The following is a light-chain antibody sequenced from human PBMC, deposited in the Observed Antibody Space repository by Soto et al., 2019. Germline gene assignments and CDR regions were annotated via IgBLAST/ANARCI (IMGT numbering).Light chain of an antibody. CDR3: QQYNNWPLT. Sequence: ETVLTQSPATLSVYQGERATLSCRASQSVSSNLAWYQQKPGQAPRLLIYGASTRATGIPARFSGSGSGTEFTLTISSLQSEDFAVYYCQQYNNWPLTFGQGTKVDI. J-gene: IGKJ1*01. CDR2: GAS. CDR1: QSVSSN. V-gene: IGKV3-15*01.